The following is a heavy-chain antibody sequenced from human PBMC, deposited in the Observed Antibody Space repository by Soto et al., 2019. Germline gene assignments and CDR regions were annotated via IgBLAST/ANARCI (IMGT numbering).Heavy chain of an antibody. Sequence: GGSLRLSCAASGFTFSSYWMSWVRQAPGKGLEWVANIKQGGTEKYYINSVKGRFTISRDNAKNSLYLQMNSLRAEDMAVYYCATDSPFEFWGQGTLVTVSS. V-gene: IGHV3-7*03. CDR3: ATDSPFEF. J-gene: IGHJ4*02. CDR1: GFTFSSYW. CDR2: IKQGGTEK. D-gene: IGHD5-18*01.